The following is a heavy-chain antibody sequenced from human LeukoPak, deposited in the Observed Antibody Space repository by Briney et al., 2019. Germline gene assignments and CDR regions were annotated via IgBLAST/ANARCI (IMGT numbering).Heavy chain of an antibody. Sequence: ASVKVSCKASGYTFTSYGVSWVRQAPGQGLEWMGWISAYNGNTNYAQKLQGRVPMTTDTSTSTAYMELRSLRSDDTAVYYCASLYCSGGSCYLGFDYWGQGTLVTVSS. CDR2: ISAYNGNT. CDR1: GYTFTSYG. CDR3: ASLYCSGGSCYLGFDY. D-gene: IGHD2-15*01. J-gene: IGHJ4*02. V-gene: IGHV1-18*01.